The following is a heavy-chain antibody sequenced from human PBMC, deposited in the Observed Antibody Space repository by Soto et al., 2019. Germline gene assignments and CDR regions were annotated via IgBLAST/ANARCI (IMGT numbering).Heavy chain of an antibody. J-gene: IGHJ5*02. Sequence: EVQLVESGGGLVQPGGSLRLSCAASGFTFSSYSMNWVRQAPGKGLEWDSYISSSSSTIYYADSVKGRFTISRDNAENSLYLQMNSLRDEDTAVYYCAREHSSSGLNWFDPWGQGTLVTVSS. D-gene: IGHD6-6*01. CDR1: GFTFSSYS. CDR2: ISSSSSTI. V-gene: IGHV3-48*02. CDR3: AREHSSSGLNWFDP.